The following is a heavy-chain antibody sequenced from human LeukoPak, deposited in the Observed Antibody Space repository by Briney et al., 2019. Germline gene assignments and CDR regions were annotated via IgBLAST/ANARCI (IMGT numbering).Heavy chain of an antibody. CDR1: SDSISSSNYY. CDR3: ARRRYYDSTGYLD. Sequence: PSETLSLTCTVSSDSISSSNYYWGWVRQPPGKELEWIGDIYYSGRTYYNSSLKSRLTLSVDTSRNQFSLKLSSVSASDTAAYYCARRRYYDSTGYLDWGQGTLVSVSP. CDR2: IYYSGRT. D-gene: IGHD3-22*01. V-gene: IGHV4-39*01. J-gene: IGHJ1*01.